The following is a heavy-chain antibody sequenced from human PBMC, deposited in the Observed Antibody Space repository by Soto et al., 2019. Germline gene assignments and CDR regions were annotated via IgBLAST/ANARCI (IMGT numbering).Heavy chain of an antibody. CDR3: ARDLSSVGATRSHAFDI. Sequence: QVQLVQSGAEVKKPGSSVKVSCKASGGTFSSYAISWVRQAPGQGLEWMGGIIPIFGTANYAQKFQGRVTITADESTSTAYMELSSLRSEETAVYYCARDLSSVGATRSHAFDIWGQGTMVTVSS. J-gene: IGHJ3*02. CDR2: IIPIFGTA. CDR1: GGTFSSYA. D-gene: IGHD1-26*01. V-gene: IGHV1-69*01.